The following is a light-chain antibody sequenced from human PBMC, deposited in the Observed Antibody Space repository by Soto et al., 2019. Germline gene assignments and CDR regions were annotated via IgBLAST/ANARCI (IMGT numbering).Light chain of an antibody. J-gene: IGKJ4*01. CDR3: QQRSRCPPLP. Sequence: EVLLTQSPATLSLSPGERPALCCSASQSVSSFLAWYQQKPGQAPRLLIYDASNSATGIQARFSGSGSGKDFSPTIPSLAPEDFAVYYCQQRSRCPPLPFGGGTKA. V-gene: IGKV3-11*01. CDR1: QSVSSF. CDR2: DAS.